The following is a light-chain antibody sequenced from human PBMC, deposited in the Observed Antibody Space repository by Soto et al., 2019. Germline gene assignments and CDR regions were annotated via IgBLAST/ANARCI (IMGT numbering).Light chain of an antibody. Sequence: EIVLTQSPATLPLSRGERATLSCKTSQSVSNYLAWYQQKPGQAPRLLLYDASNRATGIPARFSGSGAGTNFTLTISSLEPEDFALYYCQQRSNSPRTFGQGTKVESK. CDR3: QQRSNSPRT. CDR2: DAS. J-gene: IGKJ1*01. CDR1: QSVSNY. V-gene: IGKV3-11*01.